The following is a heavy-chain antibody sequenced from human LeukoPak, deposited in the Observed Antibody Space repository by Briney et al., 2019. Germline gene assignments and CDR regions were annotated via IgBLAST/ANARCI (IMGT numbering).Heavy chain of an antibody. V-gene: IGHV4-4*07. D-gene: IGHD3-22*01. CDR3: ARAGTSGDSSGYYFGYYFDY. J-gene: IGHJ4*02. CDR1: GGSISSYY. CDR2: IYTSGST. Sequence: PSETLSLTCTVSGGSISSYYWSWIRQPAGKGLEWIGRIYTSGSTNYNPSLKSRVTMSVDTSKNQFSLKLSSVTAADTAVYYCARAGTSGDSSGYYFGYYFDYWGQGTLVTVSS.